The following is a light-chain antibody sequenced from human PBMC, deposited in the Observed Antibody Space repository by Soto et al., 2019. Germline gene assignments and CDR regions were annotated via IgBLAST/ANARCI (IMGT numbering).Light chain of an antibody. CDR3: QQYNNWPLT. Sequence: EIVMTQSPATLSVSPGERATLPCRASQSVRDNLAWYQQKPGQAPRLLIYGASTRATGIPARFSGSGSGTEFTLTISSLQSEDFAVYYCQQYNNWPLTFGGGTKVEIK. V-gene: IGKV3-15*01. CDR1: QSVRDN. J-gene: IGKJ4*01. CDR2: GAS.